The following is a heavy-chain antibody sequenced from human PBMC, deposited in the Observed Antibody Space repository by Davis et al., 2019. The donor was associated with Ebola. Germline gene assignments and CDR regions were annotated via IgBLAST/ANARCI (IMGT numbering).Heavy chain of an antibody. CDR2: ISSSTTTI. CDR1: GFTFSIFG. J-gene: IGHJ4*02. Sequence: GGSLRLSCAASGFTFSIFGMNWVRQAPGKGLEWLSYISSSTTTIYYADSVKGRFSISRDNAKNSLYLQMNSLRAEDTAVYYCARRADYWGQGTLVTVSS. V-gene: IGHV3-48*01. CDR3: ARRADY.